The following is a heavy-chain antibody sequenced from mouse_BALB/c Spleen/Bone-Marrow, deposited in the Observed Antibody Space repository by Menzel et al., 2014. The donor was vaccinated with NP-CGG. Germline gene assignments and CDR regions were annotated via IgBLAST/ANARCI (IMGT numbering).Heavy chain of an antibody. V-gene: IGHV7-3*02. CDR2: ISNKANGYTT. CDR3: ARDMGGILFDS. J-gene: IGHJ2*01. Sequence: EVKLEESGGGLVQPGGSLRLSCATSGFTFTDHYMNWVRQPPGEALEWLAFISNKANGYTTEYSASVKGRFTISRDNSQSILYLHMNTLRAEDSATYYCARDMGGILFDSWGQGTTLTVSS. CDR1: GFTFTDHY. D-gene: IGHD4-1*01.